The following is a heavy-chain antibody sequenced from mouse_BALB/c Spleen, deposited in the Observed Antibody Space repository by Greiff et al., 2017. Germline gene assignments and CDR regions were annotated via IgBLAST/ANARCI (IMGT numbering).Heavy chain of an antibody. J-gene: IGHJ3*01. CDR2: IYPGDGDT. CDR1: GYAFSSSW. D-gene: IGHD2-10*02. Sequence: VQLVESGPELVKPGASVKISCKASGYAFSSSWMNWVKQRPGQGLEWIGRIYPGDGDTNYNGKFKGKATLTADKSSSTAYMQLSSLTSVDSAVYFCAREEEYGNPFAYWGQGTLVTVSA. CDR3: AREEEYGNPFAY. V-gene: IGHV1-82*01.